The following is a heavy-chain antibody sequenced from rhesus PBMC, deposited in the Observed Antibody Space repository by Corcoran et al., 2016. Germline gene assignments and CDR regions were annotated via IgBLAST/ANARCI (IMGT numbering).Heavy chain of an antibody. CDR2: IYGNSAST. Sequence: QVKLQQWGEGLVKPSETLSLTCAVYGGSISGYYYWSWIRQPPGKGLEGIGYIYGNSASTNYNPSLKNRVTISKDTSKNQFSLKLSSVTAADTAVYYCARDRYCSGIYCYAIGLDSWGQGVVVTVSS. J-gene: IGHJ6*01. V-gene: IGHV4-73*01. CDR1: GGSISGYYY. CDR3: ARDRYCSGIYCYAIGLDS. D-gene: IGHD2-27*01.